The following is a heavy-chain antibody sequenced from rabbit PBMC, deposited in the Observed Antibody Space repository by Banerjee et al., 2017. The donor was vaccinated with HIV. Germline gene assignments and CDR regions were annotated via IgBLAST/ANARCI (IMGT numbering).Heavy chain of an antibody. D-gene: IGHD1-1*01. CDR3: ARDSSSSCSSYGRDL. CDR1: GFSFSSNW. J-gene: IGHJ6*01. V-gene: IGHV1S45*01. Sequence: LEESGGGLVKPGGTLTLTCTVSGFSFSSNWICWVRQAPGKGLEWTACIDIGSSGFTYFASWAKGRFTISKTASATVTLQMTSMTAADTAAYFCARDSSSSCSSYGRDLWGPGTLVTVS. CDR2: IDIGSSGFT.